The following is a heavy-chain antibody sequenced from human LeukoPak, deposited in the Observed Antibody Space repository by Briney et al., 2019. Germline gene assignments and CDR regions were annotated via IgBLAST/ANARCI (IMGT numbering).Heavy chain of an antibody. CDR2: INPNSGGT. J-gene: IGHJ4*02. CDR1: GYTFTGYY. Sequence: ASVKVSCKASGYTFTGYYMHWVRQAPGQGLEWMGRINPNSGGTNYAQKFQGRVTMTRDTSISTAYMELSRLRSDDTAVYYCARVYSSSWYYFDYWGQGTPVTVSS. V-gene: IGHV1-2*06. D-gene: IGHD6-13*01. CDR3: ARVYSSSWYYFDY.